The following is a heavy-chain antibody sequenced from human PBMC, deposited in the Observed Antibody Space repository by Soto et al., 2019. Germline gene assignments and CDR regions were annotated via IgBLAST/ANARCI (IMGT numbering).Heavy chain of an antibody. CDR3: ARELSRISTRRNWFDP. CDR2: ISYDGSNK. D-gene: IGHD2-2*01. V-gene: IGHV3-30-3*01. Sequence: QVQLVESGGGVVQPGRSLRLSCAASGFTFSSYAMHWVRQAPGKGLEWVAVISYDGSNKYYADSVKGRFTISRDNSKNPLYLQMNSRRAEDTAVYYCARELSRISTRRNWFDPWGQGTLVTVSS. J-gene: IGHJ5*02. CDR1: GFTFSSYA.